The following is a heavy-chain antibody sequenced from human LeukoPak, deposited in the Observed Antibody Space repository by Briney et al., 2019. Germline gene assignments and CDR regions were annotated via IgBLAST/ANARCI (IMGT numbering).Heavy chain of an antibody. CDR2: IKEDGSEK. CDR1: GVTFSSYW. J-gene: IGHJ4*02. D-gene: IGHD4-17*01. CDR3: ARHLYGDPHSRKIGFDY. Sequence: GGSLRLSCAASGVTFSSYWMSWVRQAPGKGLEWVANIKEDGSEKYYVDSVKGRFTISRDNAKTSVYLQMNSLRAEDTAVYYCARHLYGDPHSRKIGFDYWGQGTLVTVSS. V-gene: IGHV3-7*01.